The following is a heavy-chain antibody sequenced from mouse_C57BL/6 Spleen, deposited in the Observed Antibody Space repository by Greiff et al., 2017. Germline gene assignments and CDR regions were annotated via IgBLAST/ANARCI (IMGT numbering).Heavy chain of an antibody. CDR1: GYTFTDYE. CDR3: TRWGSSFAY. V-gene: IGHV1-15*01. CDR2: IDPETGGT. Sequence: QVTLKVCGAELVRPGASVTLSCKASGYTFTDYEMHWVKQTPVHGLEWIGAIDPETGGTAYNQKFKGKAILTADKSSSTAYMELRSLTSEDSAVYYCTRWGSSFAYWGQGTLVTVSA. J-gene: IGHJ3*01. D-gene: IGHD1-1*01.